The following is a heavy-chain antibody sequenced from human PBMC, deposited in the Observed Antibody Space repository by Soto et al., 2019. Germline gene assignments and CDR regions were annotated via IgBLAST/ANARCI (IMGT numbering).Heavy chain of an antibody. CDR1: GGSISSSSYY. V-gene: IGHV4-39*01. CDR3: ATGDYGGNSEGMDV. J-gene: IGHJ6*02. Sequence: SETLSLTCTVSGGSISSSSYYWGWLRQPPGKGLEWIGSIYYSGSTYYNPSLKSRVTISVDTSKNQFSLKLSSVTAADTAVYYCATGDYGGNSEGMDVWGQGTTVTVSS. D-gene: IGHD4-17*01. CDR2: IYYSGST.